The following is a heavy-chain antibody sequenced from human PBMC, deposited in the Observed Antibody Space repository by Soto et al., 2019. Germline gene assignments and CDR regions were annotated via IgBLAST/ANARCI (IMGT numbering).Heavy chain of an antibody. J-gene: IGHJ5*02. CDR2: INVGNGNT. D-gene: IGHD6-19*01. Sequence: QGQLVQSGAEEKKPGASVKVSCKVSGYTFISYSMHWVRQAPGQRLEWMGWINVGNGNTKYSQKIQGRVTITIDASASTGYMELSSLRSEDTAVYYCARERWASGSRWFDPWGQGTLVTVSS. CDR3: ARERWASGSRWFDP. CDR1: GYTFISYS. V-gene: IGHV1-3*05.